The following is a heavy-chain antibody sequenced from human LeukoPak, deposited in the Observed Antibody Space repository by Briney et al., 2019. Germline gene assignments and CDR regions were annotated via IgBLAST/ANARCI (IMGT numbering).Heavy chain of an antibody. V-gene: IGHV4-4*07. J-gene: IGHJ3*02. CDR1: GGSISSYY. Sequence: PSETLSLTCTVSGGSISSYYWSWIRQPAGKGLEWIGRIYTSGSTNYNPSLKSRVTMSVDTSKNQFSLKLSSVTAADTAVYYCARDSSYCSSTSCYTDDAFDIWGQGTMVTVSS. CDR3: ARDSSYCSSTSCYTDDAFDI. D-gene: IGHD2-2*02. CDR2: IYTSGST.